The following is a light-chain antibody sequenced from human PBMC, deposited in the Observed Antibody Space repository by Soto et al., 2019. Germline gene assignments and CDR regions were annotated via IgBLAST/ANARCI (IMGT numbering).Light chain of an antibody. CDR1: SSDVGGYND. Sequence: QSALTQPPSASGSPGQSVTISCTGTSSDVGGYNDFSWYQQHPGKAPKLMNYEVSKRPSGVPVRFSGSKSGNTASLTGSGFRAEDEADYYCCAYAGSNNLVFGGGTKLTVL. CDR3: CAYAGSNNLV. CDR2: EVS. V-gene: IGLV2-8*01. J-gene: IGLJ2*01.